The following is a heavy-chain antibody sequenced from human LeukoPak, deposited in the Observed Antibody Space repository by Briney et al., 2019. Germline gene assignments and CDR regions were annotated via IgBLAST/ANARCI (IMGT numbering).Heavy chain of an antibody. D-gene: IGHD3-3*01. CDR3: ARAYDFWSGYQH. V-gene: IGHV1-2*02. J-gene: IGHJ4*02. Sequence: ASVKVSCKASVYTFTGYYMHWVRQAPGQGLEWMGWVNPNSGGTNYAQKFQGRVTMTRDTSISTAYMELSRLRSDDTAVYYCARAYDFWSGYQHWDQGTLVTVSS. CDR1: VYTFTGYY. CDR2: VNPNSGGT.